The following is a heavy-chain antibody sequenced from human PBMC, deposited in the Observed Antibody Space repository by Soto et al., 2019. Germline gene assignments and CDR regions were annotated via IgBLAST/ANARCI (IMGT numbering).Heavy chain of an antibody. CDR3: ARGGDAGVDV. Sequence: QMQLVQSGAEVTKPGASVKVSCKASGYTFTSYDINWVRQATGQGLEWMGWMSPNSCATGYAQKVQRRVTMTTDTSISTAYIELSNLRCEDTAIYYCARGGDAGVDVLGQGSTVTVSS. J-gene: IGHJ6*02. V-gene: IGHV1-8*01. CDR2: MSPNSCAT. CDR1: GYTFTSYD. D-gene: IGHD1-1*01.